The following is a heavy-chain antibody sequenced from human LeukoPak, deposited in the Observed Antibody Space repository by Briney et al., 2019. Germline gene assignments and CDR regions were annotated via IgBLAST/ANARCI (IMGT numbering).Heavy chain of an antibody. CDR3: ARDPRTRLRKGLSF. D-gene: IGHD5-12*01. CDR2: IWFDGSNK. V-gene: IGHV3-33*01. Sequence: GGSLRLSCAASGLTFSTYGMHWVRQAPGKGLEWVALIWFDGSNKYYANSVKGRFTISRDNSKSTLYLQMNSLRAEDTAVYYCARDPRTRLRKGLSFWGQGTLVTVSS. J-gene: IGHJ4*02. CDR1: GLTFSTYG.